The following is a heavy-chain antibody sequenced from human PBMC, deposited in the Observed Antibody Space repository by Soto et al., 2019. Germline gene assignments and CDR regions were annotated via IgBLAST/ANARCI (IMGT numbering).Heavy chain of an antibody. Sequence: VGSMRLSCAACGFNFSFNAMTYVRQAPGKGLQWVSAILGNGEHTYYADSVKGRFTISRDSSKNTLYLQMNSLRAEDTAVYYFAKPAGGTAPRTDYWGRGTLVTVYS. D-gene: IGHD1-1*01. CDR3: AKPAGGTAPRTDY. J-gene: IGHJ4*01. CDR1: GFNFSFNA. CDR2: ILGNGEHT. V-gene: IGHV3-23*01.